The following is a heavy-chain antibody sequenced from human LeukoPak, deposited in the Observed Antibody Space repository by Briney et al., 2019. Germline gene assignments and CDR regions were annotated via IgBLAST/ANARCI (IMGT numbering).Heavy chain of an antibody. CDR2: ISWNADST. CDR1: GFTFGDYG. J-gene: IGHJ4*02. CDR3: ARDIGITGTTIFVY. Sequence: TGGSLRLSCVASGFTFGDYGMSWIRQAPRKGLEWVSGISWNADSTGHADSVKGRFTISRDNAKNSLYLQMDSLRAEDTALYYCARDIGITGTTIFVYWGQGTPVTVS. D-gene: IGHD1-7*01. V-gene: IGHV3-20*04.